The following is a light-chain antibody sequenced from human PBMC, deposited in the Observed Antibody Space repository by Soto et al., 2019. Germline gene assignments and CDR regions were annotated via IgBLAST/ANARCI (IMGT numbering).Light chain of an antibody. Sequence: EIVMTQSPATLSVSPGERATLSCRSSQSVSSNLAWYQKKPGQTPKLLIYVASTRATGIPARFSGSGSGTEFTLTISSLQCEDFAVYYCQQYSVWPLTFGGGTKVEFK. CDR1: QSVSSN. CDR3: QQYSVWPLT. CDR2: VAS. J-gene: IGKJ4*01. V-gene: IGKV3-15*01.